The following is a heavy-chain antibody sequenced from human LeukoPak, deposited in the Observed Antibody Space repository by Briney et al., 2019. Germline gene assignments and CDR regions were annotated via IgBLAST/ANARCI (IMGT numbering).Heavy chain of an antibody. CDR1: GGSISSYY. CDR2: IYTSGST. CDR3: ARHVQPFHDYGGSTPGSYYMDV. D-gene: IGHD4-23*01. J-gene: IGHJ6*03. V-gene: IGHV4-4*07. Sequence: SETLSLTCTVSGGSISSYYWSWIRQPAGKGLEWIGRIYTSGSTNYNPSLKSRVTISVDTSKNQFSLKLSSVTAADTAVYYCARHVQPFHDYGGSTPGSYYMDVWGKGTTVTVSS.